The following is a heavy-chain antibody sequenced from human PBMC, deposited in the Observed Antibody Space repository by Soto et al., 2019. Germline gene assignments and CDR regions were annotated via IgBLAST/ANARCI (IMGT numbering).Heavy chain of an antibody. V-gene: IGHV3-11*01. J-gene: IGHJ6*02. CDR3: ARVSWREKYGMDV. CDR2: ITFSGNTV. Sequence: GGPLRLSCAASGFTFSDSYMSGIRQAPGKGLEWISYITFSGNTVYYADSLKGRFTISRDNAKNSLYLQMNRLRAEDTAVYYCARVSWREKYGMDVWGQGTTVTVSS. CDR1: GFTFSDSY.